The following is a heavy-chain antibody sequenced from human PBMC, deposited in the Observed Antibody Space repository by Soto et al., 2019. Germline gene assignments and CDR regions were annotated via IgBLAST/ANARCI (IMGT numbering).Heavy chain of an antibody. CDR2: IYYSGST. J-gene: IGHJ5*02. D-gene: IGHD3-10*01. CDR1: GGSISSSSYY. Sequence: PSETLSLTCTVSGGSISSSSYYWCWIRHPPGKGLEWIGSIYYSGSTYYNPSLKSRVTISVDTSKNQFSLKLSSVTAADTAVYYCARGGSLVYAMVRGGPNWFDPWGQGTLVTVSS. CDR3: ARGGSLVYAMVRGGPNWFDP. V-gene: IGHV4-39*01.